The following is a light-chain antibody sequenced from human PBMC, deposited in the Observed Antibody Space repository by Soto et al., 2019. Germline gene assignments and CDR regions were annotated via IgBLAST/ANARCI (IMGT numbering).Light chain of an antibody. CDR2: WAA. Sequence: MVMTQYPDSLAVSLGERATINCKSSQTFLDSSNNRDYLTWYQQKPGQPPKLLIYWAATREFGVPDRFRGSGSGTDFTLTISSLQAEDVAVYYCQQYYRTPRTFGHGTKVDI. CDR1: QTFLDSSNNRDY. CDR3: QQYYRTPRT. J-gene: IGKJ1*01. V-gene: IGKV4-1*01.